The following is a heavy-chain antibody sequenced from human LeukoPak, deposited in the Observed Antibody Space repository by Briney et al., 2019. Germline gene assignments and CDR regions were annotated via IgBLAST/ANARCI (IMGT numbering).Heavy chain of an antibody. CDR3: ARGGFNMVRGVIIPSNSYYYYMDI. D-gene: IGHD3-10*01. CDR2: ITSGDFV. Sequence: GGSLRLSCAVSGFTFSAYSMNWVRQAPGKGLEWVSSITSGDFVYFADLLKGRFTISRDNAKSSLYLQMNSLRAEDTAVYYCARGGFNMVRGVIIPSNSYYYYMDIWGKGTTVTVSS. CDR1: GFTFSAYS. V-gene: IGHV3-21*01. J-gene: IGHJ6*03.